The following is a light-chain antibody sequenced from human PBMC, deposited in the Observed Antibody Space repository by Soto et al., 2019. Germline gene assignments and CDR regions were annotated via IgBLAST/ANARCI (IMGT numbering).Light chain of an antibody. CDR1: SGDVGGYYY. J-gene: IGLJ2*01. V-gene: IGLV2-14*01. Sequence: QSALTQPASVSGSPGQSITISCTGTSGDVGGYYYVSWYQQLPGKAPKLMISEVSDRPSGVSNRFSGSKSGNTASLTISGLQAEDEADYYCNSYTSSSTLLFGGGTKVTVL. CDR2: EVS. CDR3: NSYTSSSTLL.